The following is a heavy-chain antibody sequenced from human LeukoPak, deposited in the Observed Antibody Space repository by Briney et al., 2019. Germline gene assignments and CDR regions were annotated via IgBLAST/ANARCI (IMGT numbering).Heavy chain of an antibody. V-gene: IGHV4-34*01. CDR2: INHSGST. CDR1: GGSFSGYY. Sequence: SETLSLTCAVYGGSFSGYYWSWIRQPPGKGLEWIGEINHSGSTNYNPSLRSRVTISVDTSKKQFSLKLSSVTAADTAVYYCVTYYFDSSGPKKNYWGQGTLVTVSS. CDR3: VTYYFDSSGPKKNY. D-gene: IGHD3-22*01. J-gene: IGHJ4*02.